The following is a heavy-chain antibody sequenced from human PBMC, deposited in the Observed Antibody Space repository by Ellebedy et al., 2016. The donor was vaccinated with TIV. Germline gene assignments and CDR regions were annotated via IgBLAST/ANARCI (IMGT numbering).Heavy chain of an antibody. D-gene: IGHD3-22*01. CDR2: IYSSGST. J-gene: IGHJ4*02. Sequence: SETLSLXXTVSGGSITNYHWTWIRQAAGKGLEWIGRIYSSGSTNYCPSLRSRVTMSVDTSKNQFSLKLSSVTAADTAVYYCARSNRFDSSGSDHGYYFDYWGQGTLVTVSS. CDR1: GGSITNYH. CDR3: ARSNRFDSSGSDHGYYFDY. V-gene: IGHV4-4*07.